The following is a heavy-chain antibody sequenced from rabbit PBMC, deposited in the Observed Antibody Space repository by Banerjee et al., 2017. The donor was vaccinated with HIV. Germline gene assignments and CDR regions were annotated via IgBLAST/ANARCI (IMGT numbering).Heavy chain of an antibody. V-gene: IGHV1S45*01. D-gene: IGHD6-1*01. CDR2: IYTGTSGST. J-gene: IGHJ4*01. CDR3: AKSDPGYAGYGYAIFNL. CDR1: GFDLSSYYY. Sequence: QEQLEESGGGLVTPAGTLTLTCKASGFDLSSYYYMCWVRQAPGKGLELIACIYTGTSGSTYYANWAKGRFTISKTSSTTVTLQMTSLTAADTATYFCAKSDPGYAGYGYAIFNLWGPGTLVTVS.